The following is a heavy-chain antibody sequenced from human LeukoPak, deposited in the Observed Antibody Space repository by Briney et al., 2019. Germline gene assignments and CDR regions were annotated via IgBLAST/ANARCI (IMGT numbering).Heavy chain of an antibody. V-gene: IGHV3-30*12. D-gene: IGHD3-9*01. Sequence: PGRSLRLSCAASGFTFTNYGILWVRQAPGKGLEWVAVISYDANNQYYADSVKRRFTISRDNSKNTVNLQMNSLRAEDTAVYYCARVALRIFDWLDYWGQGTLVTVSS. CDR2: ISYDANNQ. J-gene: IGHJ4*02. CDR3: ARVALRIFDWLDY. CDR1: GFTFTNYG.